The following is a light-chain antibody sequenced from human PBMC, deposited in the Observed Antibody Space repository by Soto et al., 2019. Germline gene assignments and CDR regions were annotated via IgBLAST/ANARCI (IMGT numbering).Light chain of an antibody. J-gene: IGLJ2*01. CDR3: CSYAGFYTV. CDR2: DVS. V-gene: IGLV2-11*01. Sequence: QSALTQPRSVSGSPGQSVTISCTGTSSDVGAYDYVSWYQHHPGKAPKLVIYDVSQRPSGVPDRFSGSKSGNTASLTLSGLQAGDEADYYCCSYAGFYTVFGGGTKVTVL. CDR1: SSDVGAYDY.